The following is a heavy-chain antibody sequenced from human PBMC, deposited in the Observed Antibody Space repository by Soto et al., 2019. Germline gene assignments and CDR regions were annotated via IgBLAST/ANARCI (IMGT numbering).Heavy chain of an antibody. V-gene: IGHV3-30*18. CDR2: ISYDGSNK. CDR3: AKGGRDGYNPDAFDI. Sequence: PGGSLRLSCAASGFTFSSYGMHWVRQAPGKGLEWVAVISYDGSNKYYADSVKGRFTISRDNSKNTLYLQMNSLRAEDTAVYYCAKGGRDGYNPDAFDIWGQGTMVTVS. J-gene: IGHJ3*02. D-gene: IGHD5-12*01. CDR1: GFTFSSYG.